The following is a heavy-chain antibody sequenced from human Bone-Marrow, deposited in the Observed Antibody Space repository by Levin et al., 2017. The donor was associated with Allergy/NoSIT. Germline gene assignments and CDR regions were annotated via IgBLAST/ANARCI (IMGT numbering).Heavy chain of an antibody. CDR2: ISGCGEST. D-gene: IGHD2-15*01. CDR1: GFTFSNYA. J-gene: IGHJ4*02. V-gene: IGHV3-23*01. Sequence: GGSLRLSCAVSGFTFSNYAMSWVRQAPGKGLEWVSAISGCGESTYYAGSVRGRFTISRDNSKGTLYLQMNSLRAEDTAVEYCAKDGGRGGGSCFDYWGQGALVTVSS. CDR3: AKDGGRGGGSCFDY.